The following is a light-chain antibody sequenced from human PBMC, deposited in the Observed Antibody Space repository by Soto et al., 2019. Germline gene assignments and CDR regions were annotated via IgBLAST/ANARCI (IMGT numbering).Light chain of an antibody. CDR1: QSISSY. J-gene: IGKJ5*01. CDR3: QQSYDTVAIT. V-gene: IGKV1-39*01. CDR2: VAS. Sequence: DIQMTQSPSSLSASVGDRVTITCRASQSISSYLSWYQQKPGKAPKLLINVASTLQSGVPSRFSGSESGTDFTLAISSLQPEDFATYYCQQSYDTVAITFGQGTRLEIK.